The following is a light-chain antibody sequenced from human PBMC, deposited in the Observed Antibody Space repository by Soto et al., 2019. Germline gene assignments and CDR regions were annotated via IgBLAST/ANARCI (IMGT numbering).Light chain of an antibody. Sequence: EIVLTQSPGTLSLSPGERATLSCRASQSVSSSYLAWYQQNPGQPPRLLIYGASSRATGIPDRFSGSGSGTDFTLTISSLEPEDFAVYYCQQYGSSPQTFGRGTKVEIK. CDR2: GAS. CDR1: QSVSSSY. CDR3: QQYGSSPQT. J-gene: IGKJ1*01. V-gene: IGKV3-20*01.